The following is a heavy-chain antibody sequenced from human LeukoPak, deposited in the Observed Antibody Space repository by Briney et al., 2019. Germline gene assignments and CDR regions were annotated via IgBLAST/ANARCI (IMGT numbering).Heavy chain of an antibody. Sequence: ASVKVSCKASGYTFTSYGISWVRQAPGQGLEWMGWISAYNGNTNYAQKLQGRVTMTTDTSTSTAYKELRSLRSDDTAVYYCARNYYDSSGYTDYWGQGTLVTVSS. CDR3: ARNYYDSSGYTDY. V-gene: IGHV1-18*01. CDR2: ISAYNGNT. CDR1: GYTFTSYG. J-gene: IGHJ4*02. D-gene: IGHD3-22*01.